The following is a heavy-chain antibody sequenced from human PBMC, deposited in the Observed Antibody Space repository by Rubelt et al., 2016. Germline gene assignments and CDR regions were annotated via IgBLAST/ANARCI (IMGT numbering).Heavy chain of an antibody. CDR3: ARHVNHNWFDP. Sequence: EVQLVQSGAEVKKPGESLRISCKGSGYSFTSYWISWVRQMPGKGLEWMGSIDPSDSYTNYSPAFQGNVTISAEKSSSTAYLQWSSLKASDTAMYYCARHVNHNWFDPWGQGALVTVSS. CDR1: GYSFTSYW. D-gene: IGHD1-14*01. V-gene: IGHV5-10-1*03. CDR2: IDPSDSYT. J-gene: IGHJ5*02.